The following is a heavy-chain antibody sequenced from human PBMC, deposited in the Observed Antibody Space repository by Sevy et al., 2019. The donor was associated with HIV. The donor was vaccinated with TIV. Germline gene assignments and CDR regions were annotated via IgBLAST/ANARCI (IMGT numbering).Heavy chain of an antibody. D-gene: IGHD3-22*01. CDR3: TRVDYYDTSASQY. CDR1: GFTFRDYS. V-gene: IGHV3-21*01. Sequence: GGSLRLSCAASGFTFRDYSMNWVRQAPGQGLEWVSSISSASSYRKYGESVKGRFTNSRDNAKKLLYLDLNSLRVEDTAVYYCTRVDYYDTSASQYWGQGTLVTVSS. J-gene: IGHJ4*02. CDR2: ISSASSYR.